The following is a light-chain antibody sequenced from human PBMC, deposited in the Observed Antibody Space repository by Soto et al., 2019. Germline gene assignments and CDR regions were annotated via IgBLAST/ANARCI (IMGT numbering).Light chain of an antibody. J-gene: IGKJ2*01. Sequence: EIVLTQSPGTLSLSQGERATLSCRASQSISSSYLAWYQQKPGQAPRLLIYGASSRATGIPDRFSGSGSGTDFTLTISRLEPEDFAVYYCQQYDNSPYTFGQGTKLEIK. CDR3: QQYDNSPYT. CDR1: QSISSSY. V-gene: IGKV3-20*01. CDR2: GAS.